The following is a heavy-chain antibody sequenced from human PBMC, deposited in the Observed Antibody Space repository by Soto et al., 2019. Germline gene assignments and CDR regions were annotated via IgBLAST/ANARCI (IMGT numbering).Heavy chain of an antibody. CDR2: IDPSDSYT. CDR1: GYPFTSYW. CDR3: ARHGAARSYYYYGMGV. J-gene: IGHJ6*02. D-gene: IGHD6-6*01. V-gene: IGHV5-10-1*01. Sequence: PXESLKVYRQCSGYPFTSYWISLVLQMPGKGLEWMGRIDPSDSYTNYSPSFQGHVTISADKSISTAYLQWSSLKASDTAMYYCARHGAARSYYYYGMGVSGQGTTVPVPS.